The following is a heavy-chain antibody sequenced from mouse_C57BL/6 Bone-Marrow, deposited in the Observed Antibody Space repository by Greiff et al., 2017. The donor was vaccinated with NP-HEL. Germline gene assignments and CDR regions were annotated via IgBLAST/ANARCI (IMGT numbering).Heavy chain of an antibody. D-gene: IGHD1-1*01. V-gene: IGHV1-62-2*01. J-gene: IGHJ3*01. CDR2: FYPGSGSI. Sequence: VQLQESGAELVKPGASVKLSCKASGYTFTEYTIHWVKQRSGQGLEWIGWFYPGSGSIKYNEKFKDKATLTADKSSSTVYMELSRLTSEDSAVYFCARHEDSLYCYGSSCDWFAYWGQGTLVTVSA. CDR1: GYTFTEYT. CDR3: ARHEDSLYCYGSSCDWFAY.